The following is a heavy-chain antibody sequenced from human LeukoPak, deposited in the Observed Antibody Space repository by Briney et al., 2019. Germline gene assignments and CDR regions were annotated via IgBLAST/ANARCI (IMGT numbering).Heavy chain of an antibody. CDR3: ASRGQIDDFWSGYHAFDI. J-gene: IGHJ3*02. Sequence: TSETLSLTCTVSGGSINSYYWSWIRQPPGKGLEWIGYIYYSGSTNYNPSLKSRVTISVDTSKNQFSLKLSSVTAADTAVYYCASRGQIDDFWSGYHAFDIWGQGTMVTVSS. CDR1: GGSINSYY. V-gene: IGHV4-59*01. CDR2: IYYSGST. D-gene: IGHD3-3*01.